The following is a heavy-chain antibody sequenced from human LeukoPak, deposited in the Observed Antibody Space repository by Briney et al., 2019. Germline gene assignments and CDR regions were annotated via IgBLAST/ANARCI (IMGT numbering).Heavy chain of an antibody. D-gene: IGHD1-26*01. CDR1: GFTFSSYW. Sequence: PGGSLRPSCAASGFTFSSYWMTWVRQGPGKGLEWVANIKPDGSLIYYVDSVKGRFTISRDNAKNSLYLQMNSLRAEDTAVYYCAKWELYSGFYYIDYWGHGTLATVSS. CDR2: IKPDGSLI. V-gene: IGHV3-7*01. J-gene: IGHJ4*01. CDR3: AKWELYSGFYYIDY.